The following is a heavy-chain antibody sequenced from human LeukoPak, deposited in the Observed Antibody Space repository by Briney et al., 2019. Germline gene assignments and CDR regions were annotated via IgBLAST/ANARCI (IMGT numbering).Heavy chain of an antibody. J-gene: IGHJ3*02. CDR2: IKQDGSET. CDR3: GRHGGAFEM. Sequence: PGGSLRLSCAASGFTVSSNEMSWVRQTPGVGLEWVANIKQDGSETDYADSVKGRFTISRDNAKNSLHLQMNSLRVEDTAVYYCGRHGGAFEMWGQGTMVTVSS. CDR1: GFTVSSNE. V-gene: IGHV3-7*01.